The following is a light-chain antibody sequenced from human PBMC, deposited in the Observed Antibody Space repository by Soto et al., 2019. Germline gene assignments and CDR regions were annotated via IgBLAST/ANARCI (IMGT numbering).Light chain of an antibody. V-gene: IGKV3-15*01. Sequence: ETVMTQSPATLSVSPGESATLSCRASQSVSTNLAWYQQKRGQAPRLLIYGASARATGIPARFSGSGSGTEFTLTISSLQSEDFAVYYCQQYNNCPLTFGGGTKVDNK. J-gene: IGKJ4*01. CDR1: QSVSTN. CDR2: GAS. CDR3: QQYNNCPLT.